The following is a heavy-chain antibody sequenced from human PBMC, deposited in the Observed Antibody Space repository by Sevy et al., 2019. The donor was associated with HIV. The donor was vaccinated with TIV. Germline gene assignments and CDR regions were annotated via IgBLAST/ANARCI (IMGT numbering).Heavy chain of an antibody. Sequence: SETLSLTCTVSGGSISSYYWSWIRQPAGKGLEWVGRIYTSGSTNYNPSLKRRVTMSVDTSKNQCSLKLSSVTAADTAVYYCARDAPDIVGVPAAFYFDYWGQGTLVTVSS. D-gene: IGHD2-2*01. J-gene: IGHJ4*02. CDR3: ARDAPDIVGVPAAFYFDY. V-gene: IGHV4-4*07. CDR1: GGSISSYY. CDR2: IYTSGST.